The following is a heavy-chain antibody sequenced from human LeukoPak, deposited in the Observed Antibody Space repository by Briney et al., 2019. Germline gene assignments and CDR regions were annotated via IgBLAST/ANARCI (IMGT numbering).Heavy chain of an antibody. CDR1: GYTFSSYG. J-gene: IGHJ4*02. D-gene: IGHD5-12*01. CDR2: ISVSSGNT. Sequence: ASVKVSCKTSGYTFSSYGVSWVRQAPGQGLEWMGWISVSSGNTNYAHKFQGRVTMTTDTSSNTVYMDLSSLTSDDTAVYYCARDILRVVATEDYWGQGTLVTVSS. CDR3: ARDILRVVATEDY. V-gene: IGHV1-18*04.